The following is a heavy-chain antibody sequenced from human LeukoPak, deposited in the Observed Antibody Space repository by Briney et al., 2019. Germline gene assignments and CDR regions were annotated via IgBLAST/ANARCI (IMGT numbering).Heavy chain of an antibody. J-gene: IGHJ4*02. CDR3: ARDVGGNGGGGTFDY. CDR2: IDGDGSST. CDR1: GFTFSSYW. V-gene: IGHV3-74*01. D-gene: IGHD2-8*01. Sequence: GGSLRLSCAASGFTFSSYWMQWVRQAPGKGLVWVSRIDGDGSSTNYADSVKGRFTISRDNAKKSLFLQMNSLRVEDTAVYYCARDVGGNGGGGTFDYWGQGTLVTVSS.